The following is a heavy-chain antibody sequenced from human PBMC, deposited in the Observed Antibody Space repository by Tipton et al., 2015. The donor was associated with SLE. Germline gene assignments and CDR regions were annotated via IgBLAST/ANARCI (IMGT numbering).Heavy chain of an antibody. CDR1: GYSISSGYY. D-gene: IGHD6-13*01. CDR2: IYHSGST. J-gene: IGHJ4*02. V-gene: IGHV4-38-2*01. CDR3: ARQRIVDSSWYYFDY. Sequence: TLSLTCAVSGYSISSGYYWGWIRQPPGKGLEWIGSIYHSGSTYYNPSLKSRVTISVDTSKNQFSLKLSSVTAADTAVYYCARQRIVDSSWYYFDYWGQGTLVTVSS.